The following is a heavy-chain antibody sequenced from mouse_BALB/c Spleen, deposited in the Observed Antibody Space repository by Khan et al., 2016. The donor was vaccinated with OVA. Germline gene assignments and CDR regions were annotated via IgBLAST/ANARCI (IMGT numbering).Heavy chain of an antibody. J-gene: IGHJ3*01. CDR1: GYTFTSYT. Sequence: QVRLQQSGAELARPGASVKMSCKASGYTFTSYTIHWIKKRPGQGLEWIGYINPSNGYTNYNQKFKDKATLTTDKSSTTAYLQLSSLTSDDSVVYNCVRDGAYHRNDGWFAYWGQGTLVTVSA. CDR2: INPSNGYT. D-gene: IGHD2-14*01. CDR3: VRDGAYHRNDGWFAY. V-gene: IGHV1-4*01.